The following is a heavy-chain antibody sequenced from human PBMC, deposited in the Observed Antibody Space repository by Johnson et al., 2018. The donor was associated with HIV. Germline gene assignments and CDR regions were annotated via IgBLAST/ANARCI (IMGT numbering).Heavy chain of an antibody. J-gene: IGHJ3*02. V-gene: IGHV3-13*01. CDR3: ARRRSYDDAFDI. Sequence: VQLVESGGGLVQPGGSLRLSCAASGFTLSRYDMHWVRQPTGKGLEWVSGIGTSGDTYSGSVKGRFTVSRENAKNFLYLQMNSLRAGDTAIYYCARRRSYDDAFDIWGQGTMVIVSS. CDR2: IGTSGDT. CDR1: GFTLSRYD. D-gene: IGHD3-10*01.